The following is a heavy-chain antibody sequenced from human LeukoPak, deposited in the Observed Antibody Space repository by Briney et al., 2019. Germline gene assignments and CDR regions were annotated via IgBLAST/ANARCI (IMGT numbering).Heavy chain of an antibody. CDR2: ISSSSRTI. CDR1: GFTFSGYS. V-gene: IGHV3-48*04. D-gene: IGHD6-19*01. CDR3: ARVGTSGWTSDY. Sequence: GGSLRLTCAASGFTFSGYSINWVRQAPGKGLEWLSYISSSSRTISYADSLKGRFTVSRDNAKNSLDLQMNSLRVEDTAVYYCARVGTSGWTSDYWGQGTLVTVSS. J-gene: IGHJ4*02.